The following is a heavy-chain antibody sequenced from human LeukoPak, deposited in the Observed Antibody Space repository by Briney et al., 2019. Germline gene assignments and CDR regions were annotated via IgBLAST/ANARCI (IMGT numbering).Heavy chain of an antibody. CDR2: INSDGSST. D-gene: IGHD4-11*01. CDR1: GFMFSSYW. J-gene: IGHJ4*02. Sequence: GGSLRLSCAASGFMFSSYWMDWVRQAPGKGLVRVSRINSDGSSTSYADSVTGRFTISRDYARNTLYLQMNSLRAEDTAVYYCASPGGNYALLGFDSWGQGTLVTVSS. V-gene: IGHV3-74*01. CDR3: ASPGGNYALLGFDS.